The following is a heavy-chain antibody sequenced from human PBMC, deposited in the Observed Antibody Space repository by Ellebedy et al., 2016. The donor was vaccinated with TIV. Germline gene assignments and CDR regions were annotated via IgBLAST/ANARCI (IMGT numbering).Heavy chain of an antibody. J-gene: IGHJ4*02. D-gene: IGHD4-23*01. Sequence: GGSLRLXXAASGFTYNTYVMSWVRQAPGKGLEWVSGLSGSGADTYYADSVQGRFTVSRDNPKKTMYLQMNSLRAIDTAVYYCARTLAFGVNSALGYWGQGTLVTVSS. CDR3: ARTLAFGVNSALGY. CDR1: GFTYNTYV. V-gene: IGHV3-23*01. CDR2: LSGSGADT.